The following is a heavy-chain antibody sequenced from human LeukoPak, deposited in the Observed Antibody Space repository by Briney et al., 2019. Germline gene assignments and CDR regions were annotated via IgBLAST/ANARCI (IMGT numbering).Heavy chain of an antibody. D-gene: IGHD3-10*01. Sequence: PSETLSLTCTVSGGSISSGPYYWGWIRQPPGKGLEWIGNIYYGENTYYSPSLKSRVSISVDKSKNQFSLKLSSVTAADTAVYYCARNLWFGESSDAFYIWGQGTMVTVSS. CDR3: ARNLWFGESSDAFYI. CDR1: GGSISSGPYY. CDR2: IYYGENT. J-gene: IGHJ3*02. V-gene: IGHV4-39*07.